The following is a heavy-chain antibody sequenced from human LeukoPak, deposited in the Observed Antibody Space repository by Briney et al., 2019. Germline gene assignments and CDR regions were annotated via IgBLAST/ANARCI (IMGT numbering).Heavy chain of an antibody. CDR1: GYTFTSYG. Sequence: GASVKVSCKASGYTFTSYGISWVRQAPGQVLEWMGWINPNSGGTNYAQKFQGRVTMTRDTSISTAYMELSRLRSDDTAVYYCARDRGEDTIFGVVVYYMDVWGKGTTVTVSS. CDR3: ARDRGEDTIFGVVVYYMDV. CDR2: INPNSGGT. D-gene: IGHD3-3*01. J-gene: IGHJ6*03. V-gene: IGHV1-2*02.